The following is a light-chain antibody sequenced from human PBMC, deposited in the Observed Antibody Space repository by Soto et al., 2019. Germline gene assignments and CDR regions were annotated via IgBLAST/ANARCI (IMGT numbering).Light chain of an antibody. J-gene: IGKJ4*01. CDR3: QQYADWPPLT. CDR1: QSVSSN. Sequence: EIVMTHSPATLSVSPGHRATLSCRASQSVSSNLAWYQQKPGQAPRLFIYGASTRATAIPARFSGSGSGTEFTLTISSLQSEDFAVYYCQQYADWPPLTFGGGTKVDI. V-gene: IGKV3-15*01. CDR2: GAS.